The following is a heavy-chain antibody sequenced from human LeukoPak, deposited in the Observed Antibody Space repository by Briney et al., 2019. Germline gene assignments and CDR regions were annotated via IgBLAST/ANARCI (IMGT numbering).Heavy chain of an antibody. CDR2: IYYSGST. CDR3: ARDHIYCSGGSCYLDYFDY. D-gene: IGHD2-15*01. Sequence: SETLSLTCTVSGGSISSGGYYWSWIRQHPGKGLEWIGYIYYSGSTYYNPSLKSRVTISVDTSQNQFSLKLSSVTAADTAVYYCARDHIYCSGGSCYLDYFDYWGQGTLVTVSS. V-gene: IGHV4-31*03. CDR1: GGSISSGGYY. J-gene: IGHJ4*02.